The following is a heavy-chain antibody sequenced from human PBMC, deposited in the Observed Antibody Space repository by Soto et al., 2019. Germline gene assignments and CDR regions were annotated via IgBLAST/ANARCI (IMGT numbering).Heavy chain of an antibody. CDR3: ARVYSHYDFHV. D-gene: IGHD3-3*01. Sequence: TLSLTCTVSGGSISSGGYYWSWIRQHPGKGLEWIGYIYYSGSTYYNPSLKSRVTISIDTSKNQFSLKLSSVTAADTAVYYCARVYSHYDFHVWGQGTTVTVSS. CDR2: IYYSGST. CDR1: GGSISSGGYY. J-gene: IGHJ6*02. V-gene: IGHV4-31*03.